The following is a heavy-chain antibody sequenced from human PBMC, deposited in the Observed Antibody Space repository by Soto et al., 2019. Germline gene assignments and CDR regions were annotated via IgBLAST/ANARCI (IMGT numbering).Heavy chain of an antibody. V-gene: IGHV1-24*01. D-gene: IGHD2-2*01. J-gene: IGHJ5*02. Sequence: ASVKVSCKVSGYTLTELSMHWVRQAPGKGLEWMGGFDPEDGETIYAQKFQGRVTMTEDTSTETAYMELSSLRSEDTAVYYCARDVPAAMRVMWFDPWGQGTLVTVSS. CDR2: FDPEDGET. CDR1: GYTLTELS. CDR3: ARDVPAAMRVMWFDP.